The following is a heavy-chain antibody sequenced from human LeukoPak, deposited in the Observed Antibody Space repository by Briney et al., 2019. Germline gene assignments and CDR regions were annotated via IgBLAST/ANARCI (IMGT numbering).Heavy chain of an antibody. CDR1: GGSISSYY. CDR3: ARENLDAFDI. Sequence: PSETLSLTCGVSGGSISSYYWSWIRQPPGKGLEWIGYIYYSGSTNYNPSLKSRVTISVDTSKNQFSLKLSSVTAADTAVYYCARENLDAFDIWGQGTMVTVSS. V-gene: IGHV4-59*01. J-gene: IGHJ3*02. CDR2: IYYSGST.